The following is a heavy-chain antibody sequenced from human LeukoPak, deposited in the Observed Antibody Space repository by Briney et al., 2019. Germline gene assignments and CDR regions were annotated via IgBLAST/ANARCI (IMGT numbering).Heavy chain of an antibody. CDR2: IKHDGGEK. Sequence: GGSLRLSCGASGFTSSSYWMTWVRQAPGKGLEWVANIKHDGGEKQYVDSVKGRFTISRDNAKNSLFLQMNSLSAEDTAVYYCGRAGPVTKDHFMDVWGKGTTVTVSS. D-gene: IGHD2-2*01. V-gene: IGHV3-7*01. J-gene: IGHJ6*03. CDR3: GRAGPVTKDHFMDV. CDR1: GFTSSSYW.